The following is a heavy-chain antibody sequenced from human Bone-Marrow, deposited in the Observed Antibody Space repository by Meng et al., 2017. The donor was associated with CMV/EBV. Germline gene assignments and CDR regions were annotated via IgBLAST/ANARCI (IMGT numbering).Heavy chain of an antibody. J-gene: IGHJ6*02. V-gene: IGHV3-30*04. D-gene: IGHD1-26*01. CDR3: ARGRWELPRWNSGMDV. CDR2: ILYDGTNK. Sequence: GESLKIPCAVPGFTFTSYAMHWVRQAPGKGLEWVAIILYDGTNKYHADSVKGRFTNSRDNTKQTLFLQMTSLRGENAAGYYCARGRWELPRWNSGMDVWGQGTTVTVSS. CDR1: GFTFTSYA.